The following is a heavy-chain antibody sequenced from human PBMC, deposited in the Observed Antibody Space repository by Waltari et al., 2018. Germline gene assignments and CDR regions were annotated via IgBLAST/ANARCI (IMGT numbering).Heavy chain of an antibody. CDR1: GYTFTSYD. J-gene: IGHJ6*02. Sequence: QVQLVQSGAEVKKPGDSVKVSCKAYGYTFTSYDINWVRQATGQGLEWMGWVDPNSGNTGDAHKFQGRVTTTRNTSISTAYIELGSLRSEDTAVYYCSRGRNIVVLLDYYYGMDVWGQGTSVTVSS. CDR3: SRGRNIVVLLDYYYGMDV. CDR2: VDPNSGNT. V-gene: IGHV1-8*01. D-gene: IGHD2-15*01.